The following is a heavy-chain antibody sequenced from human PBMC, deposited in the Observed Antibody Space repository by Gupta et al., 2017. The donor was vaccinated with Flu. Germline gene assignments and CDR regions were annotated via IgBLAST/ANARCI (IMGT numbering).Heavy chain of an antibody. CDR1: GFTFDDYA. Sequence: EVQLVESGGGLVQPGRSLRLSCAASGFTFDDYAMHWVRQAPGKGLEWVSGISWNSGSIGYADSVKGRFTISRDNAKNSLYLQMNSLRAEDTALYYCAKVTFGYYYGMDVWGQGTTVTVSS. J-gene: IGHJ6*02. V-gene: IGHV3-9*01. CDR2: ISWNSGSI. CDR3: AKVTFGYYYGMDV. D-gene: IGHD3-16*01.